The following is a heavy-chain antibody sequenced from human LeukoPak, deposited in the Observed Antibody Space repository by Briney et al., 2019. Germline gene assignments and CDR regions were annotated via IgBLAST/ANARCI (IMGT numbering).Heavy chain of an antibody. Sequence: SETLSLTCTVSGGSISSSSYYWGWIRQPPGKGLEWIGSIYYSGSTYYNPSLKSRVTISVDTSKNQFSLKLSSVTAADTAVYYCARAAQWLVNWFDPWGQGTLVTVSS. D-gene: IGHD6-19*01. J-gene: IGHJ5*02. CDR1: GGSISSSSYY. CDR2: IYYSGST. CDR3: ARAAQWLVNWFDP. V-gene: IGHV4-39*07.